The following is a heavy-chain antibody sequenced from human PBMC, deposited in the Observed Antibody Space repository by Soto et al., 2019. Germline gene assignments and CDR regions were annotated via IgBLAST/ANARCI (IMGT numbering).Heavy chain of an antibody. V-gene: IGHV3-15*01. D-gene: IGHD3-22*01. CDR2: IKREADGGTR. J-gene: IGHJ4*02. CDR3: PPGLSNGYYYFDF. Sequence: EVQLMESGGGMVKVGGSLRLSCATSGFTFSDTYLSWVCQAPGKGLEWVGRIKREADGGTRDYAAPVKGRFTISRDDSKNRLLWQMYSLKTEDTTIYFCPPGLSNGYYYFDFWGQGTLVTGSS. CDR1: GFTFSDTY.